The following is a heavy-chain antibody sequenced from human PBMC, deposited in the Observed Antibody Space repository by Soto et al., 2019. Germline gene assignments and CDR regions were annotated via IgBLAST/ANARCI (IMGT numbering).Heavy chain of an antibody. CDR3: ARVRATYYVGKYNNGMDV. D-gene: IGHD1-26*01. V-gene: IGHV1-69*01. CDR2: IIPIFNTA. J-gene: IGHJ6*04. Sequence: QVQLVQSGAEVKKPGSSVKVSCKASGGTFNYDAITWVRQAPGQGLEWMGGIIPIFNTATYAQKFQGRVTITADETTSTAYMELTRLRSEDTALYYCARVRATYYVGKYNNGMDVWGEVTTVTVSS. CDR1: GGTFNYDA.